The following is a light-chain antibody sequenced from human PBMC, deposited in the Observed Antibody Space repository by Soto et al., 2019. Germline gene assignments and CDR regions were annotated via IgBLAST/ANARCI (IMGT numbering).Light chain of an antibody. Sequence: DIQMTQSPSSLSASVGDRVTITCRASQSINTYLNWYQQIPGKSPKPLIYAASSLHSGVPSRFSGSGSGTDFTLTINSLQPEDFATYYCQQSYSTLLITFGQGTRLEIK. J-gene: IGKJ5*01. V-gene: IGKV1-39*01. CDR1: QSINTY. CDR2: AAS. CDR3: QQSYSTLLIT.